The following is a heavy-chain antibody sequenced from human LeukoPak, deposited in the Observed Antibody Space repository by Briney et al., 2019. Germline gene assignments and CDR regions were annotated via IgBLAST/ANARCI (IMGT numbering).Heavy chain of an antibody. J-gene: IGHJ5*02. Sequence: GESLKISCKGSEDSFTNYWIGWVRQMPGKGMEWMGIIYPGDSDTRYSPSFQGQVTISADKSISTAYLQWSSLKASDTAMYYCARQKYSSSWYIWFDPWGQGTLVTVSS. CDR3: ARQKYSSSWYIWFDP. D-gene: IGHD6-13*01. V-gene: IGHV5-51*01. CDR2: IYPGDSDT. CDR1: EDSFTNYW.